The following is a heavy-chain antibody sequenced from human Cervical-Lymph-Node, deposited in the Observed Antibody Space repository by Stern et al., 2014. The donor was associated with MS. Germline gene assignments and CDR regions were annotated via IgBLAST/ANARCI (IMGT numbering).Heavy chain of an antibody. D-gene: IGHD1-1*01. J-gene: IGHJ4*02. V-gene: IGHV2-5*02. Sequence: QVTLKESGPTLVNPTQTLTLTCTFSGFSLTTRGMTVGWVRQTPGKALEWLAMIYWDDDKRYSPSLRSRLTVTKDTSKNQVFFTMTNMDPVDTATYYCVHTRQQLLYYFDSWGQGTLVTVSS. CDR1: GFSLTTRGMT. CDR2: IYWDDDK. CDR3: VHTRQQLLYYFDS.